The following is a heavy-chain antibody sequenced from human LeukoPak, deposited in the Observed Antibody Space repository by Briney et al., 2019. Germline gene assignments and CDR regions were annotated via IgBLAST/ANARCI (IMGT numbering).Heavy chain of an antibody. CDR1: GGSISSSSYY. CDR3: ARDDGDIFDY. CDR2: IYYSGST. Sequence: SETLSLICTVSGGSISSSSYYWGWMRQPPGKGLEWIGSIYYSGSTYYNPSLKSRVTISVDTSKNQFSLKLSSVTAADTAVYYCARDDGDIFDYWGQGTLVTVSS. D-gene: IGHD4-17*01. V-gene: IGHV4-39*07. J-gene: IGHJ4*02.